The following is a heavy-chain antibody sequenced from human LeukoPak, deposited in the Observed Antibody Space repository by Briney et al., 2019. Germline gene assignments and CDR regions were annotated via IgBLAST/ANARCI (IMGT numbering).Heavy chain of an antibody. V-gene: IGHV3-33*01. CDR2: SWYDGSTK. D-gene: IGHD1-26*01. Sequence: PGRSLRLSCAASRFTFSNYGMHWVRQAPGKGLEWVAVSWYDGSTKYYADSVKGRFSISRDNSKNTVSLQMSSLRPEDTAVYYCARDIGGSYSQGLDHWGQGTLVTVSS. J-gene: IGHJ4*02. CDR1: RFTFSNYG. CDR3: ARDIGGSYSQGLDH.